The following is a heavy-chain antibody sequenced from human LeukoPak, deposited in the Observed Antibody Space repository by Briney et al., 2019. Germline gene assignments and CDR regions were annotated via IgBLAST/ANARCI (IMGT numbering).Heavy chain of an antibody. Sequence: GRSLRLSCAASGFTFSSYGMHWVRQAPGKGLEWVAVIWYDGSNKYYADSVKGRFTISRDNSKNTLYLQMNSLRAEDTAVYYCARGPRGGATTYPDYWGQGTLVTVSS. CDR2: IWYDGSNK. CDR3: ARGPRGGATTYPDY. J-gene: IGHJ4*02. CDR1: GFTFSSYG. V-gene: IGHV3-33*01. D-gene: IGHD1-26*01.